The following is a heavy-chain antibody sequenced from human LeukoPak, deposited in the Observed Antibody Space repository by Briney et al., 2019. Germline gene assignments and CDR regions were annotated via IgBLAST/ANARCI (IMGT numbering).Heavy chain of an antibody. Sequence: ASVKVSCKASGYTFTSYYMHWVRQAPGQGLEWMGIINPGGGATSCAQKFQGRVTMTSDTSTSTLYMELSNLRSEDTAVYYCARDKIPVGGDYFDYWGQGTLVTVSS. CDR1: GYTFTSYY. J-gene: IGHJ4*02. V-gene: IGHV1-46*01. CDR3: ARDKIPVGGDYFDY. CDR2: INPGGGAT. D-gene: IGHD6-19*01.